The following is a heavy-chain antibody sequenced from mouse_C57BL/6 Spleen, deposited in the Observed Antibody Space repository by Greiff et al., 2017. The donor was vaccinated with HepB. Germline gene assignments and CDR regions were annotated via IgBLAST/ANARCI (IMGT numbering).Heavy chain of an antibody. CDR2: IYPGSGST. Sequence: QVQLQQPGAELVKPGASVKMSCKASGYTFTSYWITWVKQRPGQGLEWIGDIYPGSGSTNYNEKFKSNATLTVDTSSSTAYMQLSSLTSEDSAVYYCARSPLGSSYVYWYFDVWGTGTTVTVSS. D-gene: IGHD1-1*01. J-gene: IGHJ1*03. CDR3: ARSPLGSSYVYWYFDV. CDR1: GYTFTSYW. V-gene: IGHV1-55*01.